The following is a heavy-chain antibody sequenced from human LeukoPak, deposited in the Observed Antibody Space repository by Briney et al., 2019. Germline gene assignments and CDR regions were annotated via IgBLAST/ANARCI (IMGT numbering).Heavy chain of an antibody. Sequence: PSETLSLTCAVYGGSFSGYYWSWIRQPPGKGLEWIGEINHSGSTNYNPSLKSRVTISVDTSKDQLSLKLSSVTAADTAVYYCARVEATSSSWSVSFSDKSFDPWGQGTLVTVSS. V-gene: IGHV4-34*01. CDR2: INHSGST. CDR1: GGSFSGYY. J-gene: IGHJ5*02. D-gene: IGHD6-13*01. CDR3: ARVEATSSSWSVSFSDKSFDP.